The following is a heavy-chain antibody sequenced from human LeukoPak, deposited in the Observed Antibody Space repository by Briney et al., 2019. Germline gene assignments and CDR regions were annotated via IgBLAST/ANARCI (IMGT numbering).Heavy chain of an antibody. CDR1: GGSISSSSYY. CDR2: IYYSGST. D-gene: IGHD2-2*01. V-gene: IGHV4-39*01. Sequence: SETLSLTCTVSGGSISSSSYYWGWIRQPPGKGLEWIGSIYYSGSTYYNPSLKSRVTISVDTSKNQFSLKLSSVTAADTAVCYCARRSSADWYFDLRGRGTLVTVSS. J-gene: IGHJ2*01. CDR3: ARRSSADWYFDL.